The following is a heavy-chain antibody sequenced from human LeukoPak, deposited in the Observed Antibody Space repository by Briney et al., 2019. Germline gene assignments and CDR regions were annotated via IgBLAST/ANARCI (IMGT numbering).Heavy chain of an antibody. CDR2: IYSGGST. Sequence: QPGGSLRLSCAASGFTVSSNYMSWVRQAPGKGLEWVSVIYSGGSTYYADSVKGRFTISRDNSKNTLYLQMNSLRAEDTAVYYCAKDRMGSSWYDWFDPWGQGTLVTVSS. V-gene: IGHV3-53*01. CDR3: AKDRMGSSWYDWFDP. D-gene: IGHD6-13*01. J-gene: IGHJ5*02. CDR1: GFTVSSNY.